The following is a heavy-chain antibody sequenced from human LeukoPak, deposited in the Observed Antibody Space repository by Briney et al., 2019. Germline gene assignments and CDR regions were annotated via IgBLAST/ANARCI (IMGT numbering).Heavy chain of an antibody. J-gene: IGHJ3*02. CDR1: GDSMNSHY. CDR3: ARDPTTVTKGLDI. Sequence: SETLSLTRTVSGDSMNSHYWSWIRQPPGKGLEWIGYISYIGSTNYNPSLKSRVTISVDTSKNQFSLRLSSVTAADTAVYYCARDPTTVTKGLDIWGQGTVVTVSS. CDR2: ISYIGST. D-gene: IGHD4-17*01. V-gene: IGHV4-59*11.